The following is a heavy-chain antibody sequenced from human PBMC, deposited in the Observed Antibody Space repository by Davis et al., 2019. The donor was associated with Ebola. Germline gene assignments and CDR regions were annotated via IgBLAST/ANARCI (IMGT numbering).Heavy chain of an antibody. V-gene: IGHV3-48*01. CDR2: ISSSSSTI. CDR3: ARVHGSSGLVP. CDR1: GITFSSYS. J-gene: IGHJ5*02. Sequence: GGSLRLSCAASGITFSSYSMNWVRQAPGKGLEWVSYISSSSSTIYYADSVKGRFTISRDNAKNSLYLQMNSLRAEDTAVYYCARVHGSSGLVPWGQGTLVTVSS. D-gene: IGHD6-6*01.